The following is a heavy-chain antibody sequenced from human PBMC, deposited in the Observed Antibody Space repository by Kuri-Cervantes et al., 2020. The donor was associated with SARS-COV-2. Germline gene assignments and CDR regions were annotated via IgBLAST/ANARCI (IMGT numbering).Heavy chain of an antibody. CDR1: GFTFSSYA. CDR2: ISGSGGST. CDR3: AKETALRFLDGFDH. Sequence: GESLKISCAASGFTFSSYAMSWVRQAPGKGLEWVSAISGSGGSTYYADSVKGRFTISRDNSKNTLYLQMNSLRAEDTAVYYCAKETALRFLDGFDHWGQGTLVTVSS. V-gene: IGHV3-23*01. D-gene: IGHD3-3*01. J-gene: IGHJ4*02.